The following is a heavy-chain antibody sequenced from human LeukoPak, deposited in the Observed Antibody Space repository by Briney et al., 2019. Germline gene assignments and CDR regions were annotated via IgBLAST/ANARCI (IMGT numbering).Heavy chain of an antibody. J-gene: IGHJ6*02. CDR1: GFTFSSYA. V-gene: IGHV3-30*04. CDR3: AKVRSVGPLFYYYYGMDV. D-gene: IGHD4-23*01. Sequence: GGSLRLSCAASGFTFSSYAMHWVRQAPGKGLEWVAVISYDGSNKYYADSVKGRFTISRDNSKDTLYLQMNSLRAEDTAVYYCAKVRSVGPLFYYYYGMDVWGQGTTVTVSS. CDR2: ISYDGSNK.